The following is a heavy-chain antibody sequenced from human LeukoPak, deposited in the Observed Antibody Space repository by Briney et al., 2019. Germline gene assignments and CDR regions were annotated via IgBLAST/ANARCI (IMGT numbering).Heavy chain of an antibody. V-gene: IGHV3-30*04. D-gene: IGHD3-9*01. CDR3: AKSDILTGLDAFDI. Sequence: GRSLRLSCAASGFTFSSYAMHWVRQAPGKGLEWVAVISYDGSNKYYADSVKGRFTISRDNSKNTLYLQMNSLRAEDTAVYYCAKSDILTGLDAFDIWGQGTMVTVSS. J-gene: IGHJ3*02. CDR1: GFTFSSYA. CDR2: ISYDGSNK.